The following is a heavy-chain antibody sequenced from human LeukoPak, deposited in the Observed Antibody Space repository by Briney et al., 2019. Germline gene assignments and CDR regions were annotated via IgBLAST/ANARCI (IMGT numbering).Heavy chain of an antibody. V-gene: IGHV3-21*01. CDR3: AGYDSSAEAFDI. J-gene: IGHJ3*02. D-gene: IGHD3-22*01. CDR2: ISSSSSYI. CDR1: GFTFSSYS. Sequence: GGSLRLSCAASGFTFSSYSMNWVRQAPGKGLEWVSSISSSSSYIYYADSVKGRFTISRDNAKNSLYLQMNSLRAEDTAVYYCAGYDSSAEAFDIWGQGTMVTVSS.